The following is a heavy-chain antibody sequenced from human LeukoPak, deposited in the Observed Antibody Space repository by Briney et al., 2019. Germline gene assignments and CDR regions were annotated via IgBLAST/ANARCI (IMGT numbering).Heavy chain of an antibody. D-gene: IGHD5-18*01. J-gene: IGHJ4*02. Sequence: ASETLSLTCTVSGDSISPYYWGWVRQPPGKGLEWIGYIYYSGSTTYNPSLRSRVTLSVDPSKNQFSLKPSSVTAADTAVYYCARDKQPGDYWGQGTLVTVSS. CDR2: IYYSGST. CDR1: GDSISPYY. CDR3: ARDKQPGDY. V-gene: IGHV4-59*01.